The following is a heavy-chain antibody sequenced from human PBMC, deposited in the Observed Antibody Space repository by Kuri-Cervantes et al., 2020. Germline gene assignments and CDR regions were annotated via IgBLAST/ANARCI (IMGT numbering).Heavy chain of an antibody. V-gene: IGHV3-23*01. Sequence: ESLKISCAASGFTFSSYAMSWVRQAPGKGLERVSAISGSGGSTYYADSVKGRFTISRDNSKNTLYLQMNSLRAEDTAVYYCAKDRPYCSSTSCYYYYGMDVWGQGTTVTVSS. J-gene: IGHJ6*02. CDR1: GFTFSSYA. CDR3: AKDRPYCSSTSCYYYYGMDV. D-gene: IGHD2-2*01. CDR2: ISGSGGST.